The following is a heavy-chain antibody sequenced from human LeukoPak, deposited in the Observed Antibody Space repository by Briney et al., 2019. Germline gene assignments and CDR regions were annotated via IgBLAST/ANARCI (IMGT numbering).Heavy chain of an antibody. CDR2: ISAYNGNT. D-gene: IGHD2-15*01. J-gene: IGHJ4*02. CDR1: GYTFTSYG. CDR3: ARDRYCSGGSCYSDY. V-gene: IGHV1-18*01. Sequence: SVKVSCKASGYTFTSYGISWVRQAPGQGLEWMGWISAYNGNTNYAQKLQGRVTMTTDTSTSTAYMELRSLRSDDTAVYYCARDRYCSGGSCYSDYWGQGTLVTVSS.